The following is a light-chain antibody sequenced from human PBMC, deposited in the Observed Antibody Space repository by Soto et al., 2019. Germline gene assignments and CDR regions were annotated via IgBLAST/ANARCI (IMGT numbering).Light chain of an antibody. CDR2: YDN. CDR3: AAWDDSLNGRV. V-gene: IGLV1-44*01. Sequence: QSVLTQPPSASGTPGQRVTISCSGSNSNIGSNTVNWYQQLPGTAPKLLIYYDNLRPSGVPDRISGSKSGTSASLAISGLRSDDDADYYCAAWDDSLNGRVFGTGTKLTVL. CDR1: NSNIGSNT. J-gene: IGLJ1*01.